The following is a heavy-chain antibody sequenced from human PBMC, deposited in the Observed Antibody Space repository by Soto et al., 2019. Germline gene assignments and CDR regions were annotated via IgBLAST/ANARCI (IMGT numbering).Heavy chain of an antibody. Sequence: QVQLVECGGGVVQPGRSLRLSCAASGFTFSSYGMQWVRQAPGKGLEWVAGISYDGSNKYYADSVKGRFTISRDNSNNTLDLQMNSLRAEDTAVYYCAKAVAAVAGTKLWFDPWGQGTLVTVSS. CDR3: AKAVAAVAGTKLWFDP. V-gene: IGHV3-30*18. D-gene: IGHD6-19*01. CDR2: ISYDGSNK. CDR1: GFTFSSYG. J-gene: IGHJ5*02.